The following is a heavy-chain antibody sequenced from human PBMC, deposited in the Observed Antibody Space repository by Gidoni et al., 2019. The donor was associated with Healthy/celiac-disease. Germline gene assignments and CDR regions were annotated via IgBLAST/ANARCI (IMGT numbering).Heavy chain of an antibody. CDR3: ARDTGGVSRAFDI. J-gene: IGHJ3*02. Sequence: QVQLVESGGGVVQPGRSLRLSCAASGFTFSSYAMHWVRQAPGKGLELVAVISYDGSNKYYADSVKGRFTISRDNSKNTLYLQMNSLRAEDTAVYYCARDTGGVSRAFDIWGQGTMVTVSS. CDR2: ISYDGSNK. D-gene: IGHD3-16*01. CDR1: GFTFSSYA. V-gene: IGHV3-30-3*01.